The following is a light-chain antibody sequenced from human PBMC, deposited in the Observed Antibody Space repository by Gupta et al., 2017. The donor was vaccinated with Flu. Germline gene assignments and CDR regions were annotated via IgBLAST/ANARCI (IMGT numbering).Light chain of an antibody. Sequence: TLSLSPGESATLSCRASQSVISSYFAWYQHKPGQAPRLLIFGASTRATGVPDRFSGSGSETDFTLTISRLEPEDFAVYYCQQYGNSPLYTFGQGTKLEIK. CDR1: QSVISSY. CDR3: QQYGNSPLYT. CDR2: GAS. V-gene: IGKV3-20*01. J-gene: IGKJ2*01.